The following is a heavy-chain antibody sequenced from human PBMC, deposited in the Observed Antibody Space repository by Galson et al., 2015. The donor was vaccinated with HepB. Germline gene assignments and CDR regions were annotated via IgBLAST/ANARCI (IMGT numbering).Heavy chain of an antibody. D-gene: IGHD2/OR15-2a*01. V-gene: IGHV3-48*04. CDR3: ARDISGSWFAY. CDR1: GFTFSSQS. CDR2: IGENGDPT. Sequence: SLRLSCAGSGFTFSSQSMTWVRQAPGKGLEWLSYIGENGDPTSYANSVKGRFTVSRDNAKNSLYLQMNSLRVEDTAVYYCARDISGSWFAYWGQGILVTVSS. J-gene: IGHJ5*01.